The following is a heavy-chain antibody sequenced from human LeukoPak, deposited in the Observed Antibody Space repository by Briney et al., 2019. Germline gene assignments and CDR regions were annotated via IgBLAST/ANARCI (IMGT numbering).Heavy chain of an antibody. CDR3: AKRKTSPPRYFDL. CDR1: GFTFTTYG. J-gene: IGHJ2*01. D-gene: IGHD2-2*01. Sequence: GGPLRLSCAATGFTFTTYGMSWVRQAPGKGLEWVSSISSSGGSTYYADSVKGRFTISRDNSKNTLFLQMNSLRGEDTAFYYCAKRKTSPPRYFDLWGRGTLVTVSS. V-gene: IGHV3-23*01. CDR2: ISSSGGST.